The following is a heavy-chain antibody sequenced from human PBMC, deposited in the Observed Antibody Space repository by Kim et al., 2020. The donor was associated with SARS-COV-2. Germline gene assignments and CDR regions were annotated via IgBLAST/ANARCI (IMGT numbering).Heavy chain of an antibody. CDR3: ANQDRLVFDD. V-gene: IGHV3-23*01. Sequence: GGSLRLSCAASGFTFSTSGMSWVRQAPGKGLEWVSAISGSGGTTYYADSVKGRFTISRDNSNNTLYLQMNSLRAEDTAAYYCANQDRLVFDDWCQGTQV. D-gene: IGHD3-16*01. CDR1: GFTFSTSG. CDR2: ISGSGGTT. J-gene: IGHJ4*02.